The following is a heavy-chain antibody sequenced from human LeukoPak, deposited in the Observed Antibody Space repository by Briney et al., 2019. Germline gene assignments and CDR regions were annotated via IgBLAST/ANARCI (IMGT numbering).Heavy chain of an antibody. J-gene: IGHJ6*03. V-gene: IGHV4-4*07. CDR1: GASVSDYY. CDR3: ARASDSIFSYYYHMDL. CDR2: IFTTGST. Sequence: PSETLSLTCTVSGASVSDYYWSWVRQPAGKGLEWIGRIFTTGSTDYHTSLKSRVTMSRDRPKNQLFLTLTSVTAADTAVYYCARASDSIFSYYYHMDLWGKGITVTVSS. D-gene: IGHD3-3*02.